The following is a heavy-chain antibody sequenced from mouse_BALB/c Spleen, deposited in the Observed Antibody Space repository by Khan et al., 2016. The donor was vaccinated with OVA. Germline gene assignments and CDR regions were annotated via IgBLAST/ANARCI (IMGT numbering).Heavy chain of an antibody. Sequence: EVQLQESGPGLVKPSQSLSLTCTVSGYSITSNYVWNWIRQFRGNKLEWMGYISYSGSTNYNPSLKSRTTITRDTSKNQSFLQLNSVTTEDTAADYYARGNYYGYAIDYWGQGTSVTVSA. V-gene: IGHV3-2*02. J-gene: IGHJ4*01. CDR1: GYSITSNYV. CDR3: ARGNYYGYAIDY. CDR2: ISYSGST. D-gene: IGHD1-1*01.